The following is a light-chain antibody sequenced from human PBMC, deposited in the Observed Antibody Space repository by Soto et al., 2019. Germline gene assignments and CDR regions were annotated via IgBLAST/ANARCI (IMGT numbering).Light chain of an antibody. J-gene: IGKJ2*01. V-gene: IGKV3-20*01. CDR3: QQYGSSPPYT. Sequence: EIVLTQSPGTLSLSPGERATLSCRASQSVSSSYLAWYQQKPGQAPRLLIYGASIRATGIPDRFSGSGSGTDFTLTISRLEPEDCAVYYGQQYGSSPPYTFGQGTKLVIK. CDR2: GAS. CDR1: QSVSSSY.